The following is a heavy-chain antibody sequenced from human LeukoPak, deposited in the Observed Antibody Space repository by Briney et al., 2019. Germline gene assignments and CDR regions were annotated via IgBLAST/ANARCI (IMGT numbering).Heavy chain of an antibody. D-gene: IGHD3-9*01. V-gene: IGHV3-23*01. J-gene: IGHJ5*02. Sequence: GGSLRLSCAASGFTFSSFGMSWFRQAPGKGLGWVSVTMGSGGSTYYADSVQGRFTISRDNSKNTLYLQMNSLRAEDAAVYYCARDWYYDILTGYPTHNWFDPWGQGTLVTVSS. CDR1: GFTFSSFG. CDR2: TMGSGGST. CDR3: ARDWYYDILTGYPTHNWFDP.